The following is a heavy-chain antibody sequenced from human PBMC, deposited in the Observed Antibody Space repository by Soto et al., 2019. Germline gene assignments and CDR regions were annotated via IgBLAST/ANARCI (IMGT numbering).Heavy chain of an antibody. V-gene: IGHV4-61*01. J-gene: IGHJ6*02. D-gene: IGHD5-12*01. CDR3: AIYEGPCGMDV. CDR2: IYYSGST. CDR1: GGSVSSGSYY. Sequence: QVQLQESGPGLVKPSETLSLTCTVSGGSVSSGSYYWSWIRQPPGKGLEWIGYIYYSGSTNYNPSLKGRVTISVDTSKNQCSLKLSSVTAADTAVYYCAIYEGPCGMDVWGQGTTVTVSS.